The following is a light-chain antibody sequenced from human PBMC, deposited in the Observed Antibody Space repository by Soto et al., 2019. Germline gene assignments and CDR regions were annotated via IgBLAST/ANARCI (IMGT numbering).Light chain of an antibody. Sequence: EIVMTQSPLTLPVTPGEPASISCRSSQSLLYNNTYNYLDWYVQKPGQSPQLLIYFGSNRAPGVPDRFSCSGSGTDFTLKISRVEAEDAGVYYCMQALQTISFGQGTRLEIK. V-gene: IGKV2-28*01. CDR3: MQALQTIS. J-gene: IGKJ5*01. CDR1: QSLLYNNTYNY. CDR2: FGS.